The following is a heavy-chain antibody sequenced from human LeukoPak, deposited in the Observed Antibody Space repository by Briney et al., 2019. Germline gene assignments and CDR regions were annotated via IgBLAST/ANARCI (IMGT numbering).Heavy chain of an antibody. Sequence: PGGSLRLSCVVSGFTFSSYTMNWVRQAPGKGLEWVSYISSSTSTIYYADSVKGRFTISRDDAKNTLYLQMNSLRAEDTAVYYCAKDGPTGPFDYWGQGTLVTVSS. CDR3: AKDGPTGPFDY. J-gene: IGHJ4*02. D-gene: IGHD1-1*01. CDR2: ISSSTSTI. CDR1: GFTFSSYT. V-gene: IGHV3-48*01.